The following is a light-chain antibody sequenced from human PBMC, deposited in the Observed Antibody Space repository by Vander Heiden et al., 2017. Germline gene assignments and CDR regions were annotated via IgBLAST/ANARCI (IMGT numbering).Light chain of an antibody. CDR3: QSYDRSRSGPVV. CDR1: SSNIGAGYD. J-gene: IGLJ2*01. CDR2: GNR. V-gene: IGLV1-40*01. Sequence: QSVLTQPPSVSGAPGQRVTISCTGSSSNIGAGYDVHWYHQLPGTAPNLLIYGNRNRRSGVPDRFSCSKSGTSAALAITGLQAEEEADYYCQSYDRSRSGPVVFGGGTKLTVL.